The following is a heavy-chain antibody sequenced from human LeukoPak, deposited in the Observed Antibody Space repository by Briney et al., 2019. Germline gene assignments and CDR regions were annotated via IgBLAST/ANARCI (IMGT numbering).Heavy chain of an antibody. CDR3: ARAVGLRYFDWLSTKEYYFDY. Sequence: GGSLRLSCAASGFTFSSYAMSWVRQAPGKGLEWVSAISGSGGSTYYADSVKGRFTISRDNSKNTLYLQMNSLRAEDTAVYYCARAVGLRYFDWLSTKEYYFDYWGQGTLVTVSS. V-gene: IGHV3-23*01. D-gene: IGHD3-9*01. CDR2: ISGSGGST. CDR1: GFTFSSYA. J-gene: IGHJ4*02.